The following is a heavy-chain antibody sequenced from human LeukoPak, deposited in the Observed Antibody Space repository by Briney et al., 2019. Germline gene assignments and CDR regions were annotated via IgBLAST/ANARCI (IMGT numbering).Heavy chain of an antibody. J-gene: IGHJ4*02. D-gene: IGHD6-13*01. CDR3: GKDRGYSSSWYGGFDY. Sequence: GRSLRLSCAASGFTFSSYGMHSVRQAPGKGLEWVSVISYDGSNKYYADSVKGRFTISRDNSQNTLYLQMNSLRGEDTALFYCGKDRGYSSSWYGGFDYWGQGTLVTVSS. CDR1: GFTFSSYG. V-gene: IGHV3-30*18. CDR2: ISYDGSNK.